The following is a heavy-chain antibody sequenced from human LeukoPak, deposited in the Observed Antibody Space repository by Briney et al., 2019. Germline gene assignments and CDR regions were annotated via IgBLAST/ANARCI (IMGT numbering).Heavy chain of an antibody. D-gene: IGHD3-22*01. CDR3: AKHYYDSDCFDY. CDR1: GFTFSSYG. V-gene: IGHV3-33*06. Sequence: PGGSLRLSCAASGFTFSSYGMHWVRQAPGKGLEWVAVIWYDGSNKYYADSVKGRFTISRDNSKNTLYLQMNGLRVEDTAVYYCAKHYYDSDCFDYWGQGTLVTVSS. CDR2: IWYDGSNK. J-gene: IGHJ4*02.